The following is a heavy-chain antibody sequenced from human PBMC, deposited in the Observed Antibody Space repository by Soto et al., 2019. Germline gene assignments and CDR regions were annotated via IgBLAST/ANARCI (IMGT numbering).Heavy chain of an antibody. J-gene: IGHJ4*02. V-gene: IGHV3-30-3*01. CDR2: ISYDGSRK. Sequence: SLRLSCEASGFTFSSYAMHWVRQAPGKGLEWVALISYDGSRKYYADSVKGRFTISRDNSKNTLYVQMNSLRVEDTAVYYCAREYYDSSGYLFDYWGQGTLVTVSS. D-gene: IGHD3-22*01. CDR1: GFTFSSYA. CDR3: AREYYDSSGYLFDY.